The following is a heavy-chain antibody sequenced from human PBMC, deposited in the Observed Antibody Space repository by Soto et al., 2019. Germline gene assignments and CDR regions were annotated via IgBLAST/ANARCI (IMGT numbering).Heavy chain of an antibody. Sequence: QVQLVQSGGEVKKPGASVKVSCKASGYTFTIYGINWVRQAPGQGLEWMGWISPDNGNTNYAQKLQGRATMTTDTSTSTAYMELRSLRSDDTAVYYCASALGYSGYAGMDVWGQGTTVTVSS. CDR3: ASALGYSGYAGMDV. CDR1: GYTFTIYG. D-gene: IGHD5-12*01. V-gene: IGHV1-18*01. CDR2: ISPDNGNT. J-gene: IGHJ6*02.